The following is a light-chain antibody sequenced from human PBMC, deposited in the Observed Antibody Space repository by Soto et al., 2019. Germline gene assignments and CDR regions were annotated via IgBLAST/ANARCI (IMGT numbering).Light chain of an antibody. CDR1: QGINNY. CDR2: NES. CDR3: QKYNTAPWT. V-gene: IGKV1-27*01. Sequence: DIQMTQSPSSLSASVGDRVTITCRASQGINNYLAWYQQKPEKVPKFLIYNESTLQSGVPSRLSGSGSGTDFTLTISSLQPEDVATYYCQKYNTAPWTFGQGTKVEIK. J-gene: IGKJ1*01.